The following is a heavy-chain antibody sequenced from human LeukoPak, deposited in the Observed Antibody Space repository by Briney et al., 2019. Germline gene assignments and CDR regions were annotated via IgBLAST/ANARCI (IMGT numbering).Heavy chain of an antibody. CDR3: ARIDYYDSSGYYYFDY. CDR1: GGTFSSYA. V-gene: IGHV1-69*13. CDR2: IIPIFGTA. D-gene: IGHD3-22*01. J-gene: IGHJ4*02. Sequence: ASVKVSCKASGGTFSSYAISWVRQAPGQGLEWMGGIIPIFGTANYAQKFQGRVTITADESTSTAYMELSSLRSEDTAVYYCARIDYYDSSGYYYFDYWGQGTLVTVSS.